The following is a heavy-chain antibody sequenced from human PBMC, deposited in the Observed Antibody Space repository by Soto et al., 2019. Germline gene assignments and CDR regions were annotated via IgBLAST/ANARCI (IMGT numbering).Heavy chain of an antibody. D-gene: IGHD6-13*01. V-gene: IGHV4-39*01. CDR1: GGTISSSSYY. CDR3: ARLAALYYFDY. J-gene: IGHJ4*02. Sequence: SETLSLTCTVSGGTISSSSYYWGRIRPPPGKGLEWIGSIYYSGSTYYNPSLKSRVTISVDTSKNQFSLKLSSVTAADTAVYYCARLAALYYFDYWGQGTLVTVSS. CDR2: IYYSGST.